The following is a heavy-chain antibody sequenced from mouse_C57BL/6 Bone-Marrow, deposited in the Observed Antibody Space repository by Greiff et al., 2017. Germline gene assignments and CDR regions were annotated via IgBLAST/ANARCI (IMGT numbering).Heavy chain of an antibody. J-gene: IGHJ3*01. CDR2: IHPNSGST. CDR1: GYTFTSYW. V-gene: IGHV1-64*01. Sequence: QVQLQQPGAELVKPGASVKLSCKASGYTFTSYWMHWVKQRPGQGLEWIGMIHPNSGSTNYNEKFKSKATLTVAKSSSTAYMQLSSLTSEDSAVYYCARSPYSPPFAYWGQGTLVTVSA. D-gene: IGHD2-12*01. CDR3: ARSPYSPPFAY.